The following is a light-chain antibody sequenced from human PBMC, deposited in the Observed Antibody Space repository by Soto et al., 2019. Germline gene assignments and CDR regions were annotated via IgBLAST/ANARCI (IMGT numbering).Light chain of an antibody. CDR3: QQRSNWMYT. Sequence: EIVLTQSLATLSLSPGERATLSCRASQSVNSYLAWYQQKPGQAPRLLIYDASNSATGIPARFSGSGSVTELTLTISSLEPEDFAVYYCQQRSNWMYTFGQGTKLEIK. CDR2: DAS. V-gene: IGKV3-11*01. J-gene: IGKJ2*01. CDR1: QSVNSY.